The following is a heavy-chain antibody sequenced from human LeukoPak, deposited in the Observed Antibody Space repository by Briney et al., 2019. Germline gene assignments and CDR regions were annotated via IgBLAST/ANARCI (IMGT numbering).Heavy chain of an antibody. Sequence: PGGSLRLSCAASGLTFSSYAMSWVRQAPGKGLEWVSAISGSGGSTYYADSVKGRFTISRDNSKNTLYLQMNSLRAEDTAVYYCAKVLESSFGELLSFDYWGQGTLVTVSS. D-gene: IGHD3-10*01. CDR3: AKVLESSFGELLSFDY. J-gene: IGHJ4*02. V-gene: IGHV3-23*01. CDR1: GLTFSSYA. CDR2: ISGSGGST.